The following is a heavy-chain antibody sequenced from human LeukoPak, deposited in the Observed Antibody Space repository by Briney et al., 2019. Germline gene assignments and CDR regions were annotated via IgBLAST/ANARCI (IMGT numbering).Heavy chain of an antibody. CDR3: ARVGIQKLYGMDV. Sequence: PSETLSLTCTVSGGSISSGGYYWSWIRQHPGKGLEWIGYIYYSGSTYYNPSLKSRVTISVDTSKNQFSLKLSSVTAADTAVYYCARVGIQKLYGMDVWGQGTTVTVSS. D-gene: IGHD5-18*01. J-gene: IGHJ6*02. CDR1: GGSISSGGYY. V-gene: IGHV4-31*03. CDR2: IYYSGST.